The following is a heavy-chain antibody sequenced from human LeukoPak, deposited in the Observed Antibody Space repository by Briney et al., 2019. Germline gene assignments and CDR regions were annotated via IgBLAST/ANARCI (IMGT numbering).Heavy chain of an antibody. CDR1: GGSISSYY. J-gene: IGHJ5*02. CDR2: IYYSGST. Sequence: SETLSLTCTVSGGSISSYYWSWVRQPPGKGLEWVGYIYYSGSTNYNPSLKSRVTISVATSKNQFSLKLSSVTAADTAVYYCARQEALAVAGTLYNWFDPWGQGTLVTVSS. V-gene: IGHV4-59*01. D-gene: IGHD6-19*01. CDR3: ARQEALAVAGTLYNWFDP.